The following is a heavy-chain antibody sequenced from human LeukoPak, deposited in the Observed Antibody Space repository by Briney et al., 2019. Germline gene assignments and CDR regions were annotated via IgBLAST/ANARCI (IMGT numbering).Heavy chain of an antibody. D-gene: IGHD2-2*02. CDR2: ISGSGGST. Sequence: GGSLRLSCAASGFTFSSYAMSWVRQAPGKGLEWVSAISGSGGSTYYADSVKGRFTISRDNSKKTLYMQMNSLRAGDPAVYYCAKGYCSSTSCYRVDYWGQGTLVTVSS. CDR3: AKGYCSSTSCYRVDY. J-gene: IGHJ4*02. V-gene: IGHV3-23*01. CDR1: GFTFSSYA.